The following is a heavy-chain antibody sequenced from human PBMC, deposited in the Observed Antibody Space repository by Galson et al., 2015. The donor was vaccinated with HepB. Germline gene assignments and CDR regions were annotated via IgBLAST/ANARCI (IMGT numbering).Heavy chain of an antibody. CDR1: GGSISSGDYY. Sequence: TLSLTCTVSGGSISSGDYYWSWIRQPPGKGLEWIGYIYYSGSTYYNPSLKSRVTISVDTSKNQFSLKLSSVTAADTAVYYCARGGVLGATGIDYWGQGTLVTVSS. V-gene: IGHV4-30-4*01. CDR3: ARGGVLGATGIDY. D-gene: IGHD1-26*01. CDR2: IYYSGST. J-gene: IGHJ4*02.